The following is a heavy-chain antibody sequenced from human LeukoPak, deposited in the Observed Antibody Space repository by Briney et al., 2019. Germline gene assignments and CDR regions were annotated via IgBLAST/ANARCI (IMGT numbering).Heavy chain of an antibody. Sequence: PSQTLSLTCTVSGGSISSDGYYWSWIRQHPEKGLEWIGYMYYSGSTYYNPSLKSRVTVSVDTSNNQFSLKLSSVTAADTAVYFCARQGMGYARDFDYWGQGTLVNVFS. V-gene: IGHV4-31*03. CDR2: MYYSGST. CDR3: ARQGMGYARDFDY. D-gene: IGHD5-12*01. J-gene: IGHJ4*02. CDR1: GGSISSDGYY.